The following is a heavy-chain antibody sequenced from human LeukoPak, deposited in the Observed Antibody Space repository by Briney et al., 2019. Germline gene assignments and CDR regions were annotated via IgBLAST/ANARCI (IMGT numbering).Heavy chain of an antibody. CDR3: ARVPYDSSGYYYFDF. Sequence: GASVKVSCKASGYTFTSYYIHWVRQAPGQGLEWMGIINPSGDRTSYAQKFQGRVTMTSDTSTNTVYMGLSSLRSEDTAVYYCARVPYDSSGYYYFDFWGQGTLVTVSS. J-gene: IGHJ4*02. V-gene: IGHV1-46*01. CDR2: INPSGDRT. CDR1: GYTFTSYY. D-gene: IGHD3-22*01.